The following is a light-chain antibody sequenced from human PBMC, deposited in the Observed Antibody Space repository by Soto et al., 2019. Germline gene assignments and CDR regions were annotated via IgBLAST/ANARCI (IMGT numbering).Light chain of an antibody. CDR2: DAS. CDR1: QSIAAR. V-gene: IGKV1-5*01. CDR3: QQYNSFSLT. J-gene: IGKJ4*01. Sequence: DIQLTQSPSTLSASVTDRVTITCWASQSIAARLAWYQQKPGKAPKLLMYDASILESGVPSRFSGSGSGTEFTLAINGLQPDDSATYYCQQYNSFSLTFGGGTKVEIK.